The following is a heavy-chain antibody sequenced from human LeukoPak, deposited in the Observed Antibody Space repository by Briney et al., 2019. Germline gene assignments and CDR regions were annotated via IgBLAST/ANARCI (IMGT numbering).Heavy chain of an antibody. CDR2: INHSGST. CDR1: GGSFSGYY. D-gene: IGHD5-18*01. J-gene: IGHJ6*03. CDR3: ARLRGYSYGYDYYYMDV. Sequence: KSSETLSLTCAVYGGSFSGYYWSWIRQPPGKGLEWIGEINHSGSTNYNPSLKSRVTISVDTSKNQFSLKLSSVTAADTAVYYCARLRGYSYGYDYYYMDVWGKGTTVTISS. V-gene: IGHV4-34*01.